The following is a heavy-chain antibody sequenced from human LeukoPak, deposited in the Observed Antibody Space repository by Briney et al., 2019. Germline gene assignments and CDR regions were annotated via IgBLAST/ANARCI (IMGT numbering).Heavy chain of an antibody. Sequence: GGSLRLSCAASGFTFDDYTMHWVRQAPGKGLEWVSLISWDGGSTYCADSVKGRFTISRDNSKNSLYLQMNSLRTEDTALYYCAKEDSSGYYYFDYWGQGTLVTVSS. J-gene: IGHJ4*02. V-gene: IGHV3-43*01. CDR3: AKEDSSGYYYFDY. D-gene: IGHD3-22*01. CDR2: ISWDGGST. CDR1: GFTFDDYT.